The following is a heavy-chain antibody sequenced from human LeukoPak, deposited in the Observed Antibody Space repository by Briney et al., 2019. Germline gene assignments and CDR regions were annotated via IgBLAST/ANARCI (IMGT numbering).Heavy chain of an antibody. CDR2: ITSSSSTI. J-gene: IGHJ3*02. Sequence: GGSLRLSCAASGFTFSNYYMNWVRQAPGKGLEWLSYITSSSSTIYYADSVKGRFTISRDNAKNSLYLQMNSLRDEDTAVYYCARGPYGDYVDAFDIWGQGTMVTVSS. V-gene: IGHV3-48*02. CDR3: ARGPYGDYVDAFDI. CDR1: GFTFSNYY. D-gene: IGHD4-17*01.